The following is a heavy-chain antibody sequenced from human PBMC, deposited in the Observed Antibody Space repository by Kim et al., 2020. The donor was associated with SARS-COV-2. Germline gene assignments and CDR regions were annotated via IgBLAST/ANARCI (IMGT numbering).Heavy chain of an antibody. CDR1: GFTFSASS. CDR3: SKGGRRRFDC. J-gene: IGHJ4*02. Sequence: GGSLRLSCVASGFTFSASSMTWVRQAPGRGLEFVAKMKEDGSEIFYADSVKGRFTISRDNTKNSLYLQMNSLRAEDTAVYYCSKGGRRRFDCWGQGYLV. V-gene: IGHV3-7*01. CDR2: MKEDGSEI. D-gene: IGHD2-15*01.